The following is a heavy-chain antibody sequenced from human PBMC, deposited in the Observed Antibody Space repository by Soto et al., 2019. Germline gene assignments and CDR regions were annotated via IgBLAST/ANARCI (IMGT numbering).Heavy chain of an antibody. J-gene: IGHJ4*02. CDR1: GGSISSYY. V-gene: IGHV4-59*01. CDR2: IYYSGST. Sequence: PSETLSLTCTVSGGSISSYYWSWIRQPPGKGLEWIGYIYYSGSTNYNPSLKSRVTISVDTSKNQFSLKLSSVTAADTAVYYCAGGGGYSGYDYAMLYYWGQGTLVTVSS. CDR3: AGGGGYSGYDYAMLYY. D-gene: IGHD5-12*01.